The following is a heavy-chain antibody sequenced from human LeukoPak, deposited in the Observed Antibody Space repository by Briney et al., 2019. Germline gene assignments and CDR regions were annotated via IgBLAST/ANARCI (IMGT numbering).Heavy chain of an antibody. V-gene: IGHV4-34*01. CDR2: INHSGST. CDR1: GGSFSGYY. D-gene: IGHD6-19*01. Sequence: SETLSLTCAVYGGSFSGYYWSWIRQPPGKGLERIGEINHSGSTNYNPSLKGRVTISVDTSKNQFSLKLSSVTAADTAVYYCARESSGWLLYYFDFWGQGTLVTVSS. CDR3: ARESSGWLLYYFDF. J-gene: IGHJ4*02.